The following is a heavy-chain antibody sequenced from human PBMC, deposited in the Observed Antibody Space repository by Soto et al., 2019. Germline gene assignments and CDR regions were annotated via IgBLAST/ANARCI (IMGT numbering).Heavy chain of an antibody. D-gene: IGHD4-17*01. CDR2: ISGSAGST. J-gene: IGHJ4*02. CDR3: AKGHGDYAWHYFDY. V-gene: IGHV3-23*04. CDR1: GFTLSSYA. Sequence: EVQLVESGGGLVQPGGSLRLSCAASGFTLSSYAMSWVRQAPGKGLEWVSSISGSAGSTYYADSVKGRFTISRDNSKNTLYVQINRLRAEDTAVYYCAKGHGDYAWHYFDYWGQGTLVTVPS.